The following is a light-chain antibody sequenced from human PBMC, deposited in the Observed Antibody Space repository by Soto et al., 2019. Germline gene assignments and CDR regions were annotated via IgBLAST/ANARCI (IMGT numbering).Light chain of an antibody. CDR3: KQYFGSYWT. CDR2: ATS. J-gene: IGKJ1*01. V-gene: IGKV3-20*01. CDR1: QSIDNRY. Sequence: EIVLTQSPGTLSSSPGERATLSCRASQSIDNRYLAWYQHKPGQAPRLLIYATSSRATGIPDRFGGSGSVTDFNITINRLEPEDFAVYYCKQYFGSYWTFGQGNKVNIK.